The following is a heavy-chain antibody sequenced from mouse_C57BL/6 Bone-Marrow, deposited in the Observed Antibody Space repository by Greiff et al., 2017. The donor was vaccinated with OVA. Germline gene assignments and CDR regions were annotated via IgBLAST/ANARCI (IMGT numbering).Heavy chain of an antibody. Sequence: QVQLQQPGAELVMPGASVKLSCKASGYTFTSYWMHWVKQRPGQGLEWIGEIDPSDSYTNYNQKFKGKSTLPVDKSSSTAYMQLSSLTSEDSAVSSCARDTVYDGYSRFAYWGQGTLVTVSA. D-gene: IGHD2-3*01. CDR1: GYTFTSYW. V-gene: IGHV1-69*01. J-gene: IGHJ3*01. CDR3: ARDTVYDGYSRFAY. CDR2: IDPSDSYT.